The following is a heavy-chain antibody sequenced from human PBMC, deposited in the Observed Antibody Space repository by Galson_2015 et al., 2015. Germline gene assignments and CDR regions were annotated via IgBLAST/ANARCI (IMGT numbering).Heavy chain of an antibody. D-gene: IGHD1-26*01. CDR1: GYTFTSYG. CDR2: ISAYNGNT. J-gene: IGHJ4*02. V-gene: IGHV1-18*01. CDR3: ARDRYSQWELLSIDY. Sequence: SVKVSCKASGYTFTSYGISWVRQAPGQGLEWMGWISAYNGNTNYAQKLQGRVTMTTDTSTSTAYMELRSLRSDDTAVYYCARDRYSQWELLSIDYWGQGTLVTVSS.